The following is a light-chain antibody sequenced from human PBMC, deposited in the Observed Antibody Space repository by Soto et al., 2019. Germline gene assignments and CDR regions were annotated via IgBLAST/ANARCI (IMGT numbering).Light chain of an antibody. Sequence: QSALSQPRSVSGSPGQSATISCTGTSSDVGDYNFVSWYQQHPGKAPKLMIYDVTKRPSGVPDRFSGSKSGNTASLTISGLQSDDEADYYCCSFAGSYTWVFGGGTKLTVL. CDR2: DVT. CDR3: CSFAGSYTWV. V-gene: IGLV2-11*01. J-gene: IGLJ3*02. CDR1: SSDVGDYNF.